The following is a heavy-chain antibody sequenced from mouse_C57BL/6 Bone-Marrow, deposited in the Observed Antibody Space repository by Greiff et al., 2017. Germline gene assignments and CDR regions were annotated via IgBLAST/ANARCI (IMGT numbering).Heavy chain of an antibody. Sequence: QQSCKASGYTFTSYWMHWVKQRPIQGLEWIGNIDPSDSETHYNQKFKDKATLTVDKSSSTAYMQLSSLTSEDSAVYYCARRGNYYGSSYWYFDVWGTGTTVTVSS. CDR2: IDPSDSET. D-gene: IGHD1-1*01. CDR1: GYTFTSYW. J-gene: IGHJ1*03. V-gene: IGHV1-52*01. CDR3: ARRGNYYGSSYWYFDV.